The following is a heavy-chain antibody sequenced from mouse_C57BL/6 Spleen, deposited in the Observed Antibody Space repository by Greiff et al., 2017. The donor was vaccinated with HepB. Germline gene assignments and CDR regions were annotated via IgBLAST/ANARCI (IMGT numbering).Heavy chain of an antibody. CDR1: GFTFSDYG. D-gene: IGHD2-4*01. Sequence: DVHLVESGGGLVQPGGSLKLSCAASGFTFSDYGMAWVRQAPRKGPEWVAFISNLAYSIYYADTVTGRFTISRENAKNTLYLEMSSLRSEDTAMYYCARPHYDYYYFDYWGQGTTLTVSS. CDR3: ARPHYDYYYFDY. V-gene: IGHV5-15*01. J-gene: IGHJ2*01. CDR2: ISNLAYSI.